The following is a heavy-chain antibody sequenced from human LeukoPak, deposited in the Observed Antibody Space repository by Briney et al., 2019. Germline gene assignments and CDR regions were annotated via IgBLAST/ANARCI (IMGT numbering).Heavy chain of an antibody. J-gene: IGHJ4*02. CDR3: ARGTTAAAGIFDC. CDR2: IYSSGGT. V-gene: IGHV4-4*07. D-gene: IGHD6-13*01. Sequence: SETLSLTCSVYGGSISSYYWSWVRQPAGKGLEWIGRIYSSGGTSYNPSLNSRVTMSVDTSNNQFSLRLTSVTAAYTAVYYCARGTTAAAGIFDCWGQGSLVTVSS. CDR1: GGSISSYY.